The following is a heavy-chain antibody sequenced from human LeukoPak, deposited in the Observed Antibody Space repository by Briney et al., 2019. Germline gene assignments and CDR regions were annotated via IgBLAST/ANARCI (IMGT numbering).Heavy chain of an antibody. J-gene: IGHJ4*02. D-gene: IGHD3-22*01. CDR2: IYYSGST. CDR3: ARGVGYDDTLGSYYGFFDH. V-gene: IGHV4-59*08. CDR1: GGSISSYY. Sequence: MSSETLSLTCTVSGGSISSYYWSWIRQPPGKGLEWIGYIYYSGSTYYNPSLKSRVTISLDTSKNHFSLNLSTVTAADTAVYYCARGVGYDDTLGSYYGFFDHWSQGTLVTVSS.